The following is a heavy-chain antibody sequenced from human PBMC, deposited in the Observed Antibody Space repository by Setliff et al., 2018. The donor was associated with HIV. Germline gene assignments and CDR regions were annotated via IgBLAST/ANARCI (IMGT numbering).Heavy chain of an antibody. D-gene: IGHD3-22*01. CDR1: GASITGHY. CDR2: IYASGIT. Sequence: PSETLSLTCTVSGASITGHYWSWIRQSPGKGMEWIGYIYASGITNYNPSLKSRVTISLDTSKNQFSMKLTSLTAADTTVYYCARWITTPTKGAFDIWGQGTAVTVS. J-gene: IGHJ3*02. CDR3: ARWITTPTKGAFDI. V-gene: IGHV4-4*09.